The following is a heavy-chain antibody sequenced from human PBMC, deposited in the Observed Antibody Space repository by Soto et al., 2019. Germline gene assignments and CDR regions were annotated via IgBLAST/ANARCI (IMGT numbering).Heavy chain of an antibody. J-gene: IGHJ4*02. CDR2: IYYSGST. D-gene: IGHD5-18*01. V-gene: IGHV4-31*03. CDR1: GGSISSGGYY. Sequence: SETLSLTCTVSGGSISSGGYYWSWIRQHPGKGLEWIGYIYYSGSTYYNPSLKSRVTISVDTSKNQFSLKLSSVTAADTAVYYCARGMDTAMVAFDYWGQGTLVTVSS. CDR3: ARGMDTAMVAFDY.